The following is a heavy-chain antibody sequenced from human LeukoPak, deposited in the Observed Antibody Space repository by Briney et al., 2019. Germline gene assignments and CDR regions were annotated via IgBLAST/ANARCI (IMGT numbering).Heavy chain of an antibody. J-gene: IGHJ4*02. Sequence: PGGSLRLSCAVSGLTFSTYSMTWVRQGRGKGLEWVSSIYNSGAKIFYADSVKGRFTISRDNSKNVLYLQMNSLRVEDTAMYYCAKDVAPDSGWDLDYWGQGTLVTVSS. V-gene: IGHV3-23*01. CDR1: GLTFSTYS. D-gene: IGHD6-19*01. CDR3: AKDVAPDSGWDLDY. CDR2: IYNSGAKI.